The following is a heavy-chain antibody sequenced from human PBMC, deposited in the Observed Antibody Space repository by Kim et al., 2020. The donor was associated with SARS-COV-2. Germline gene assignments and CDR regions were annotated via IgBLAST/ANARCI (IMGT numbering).Heavy chain of an antibody. Sequence: ASVKVSCKASGYTFTSYGISWVRQAPGQGLEWMGWISAYNGNTNYAQKLQGRVTMTTDTSTSTAYMELRSLRSDDTAVYYCARDPEGYWRYPHFDYWGQGTLVTVSS. CDR2: ISAYNGNT. CDR3: ARDPEGYWRYPHFDY. CDR1: GYTFTSYG. D-gene: IGHD2-15*01. J-gene: IGHJ4*02. V-gene: IGHV1-18*01.